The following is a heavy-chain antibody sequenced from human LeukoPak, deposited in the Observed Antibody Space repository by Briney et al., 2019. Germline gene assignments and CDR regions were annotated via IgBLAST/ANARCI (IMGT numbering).Heavy chain of an antibody. CDR2: ITSTGGHI. CDR3: GRAMDY. J-gene: IGHJ4*02. CDR1: EFSFKSYS. Sequence: GGSLRLSCEASEFSFKSYSMNWVRQAPGKGLEWVSSITSTGGHIYYEDSVKGRFTISRDNAKNSLYLQMNSLRAEDTAVYYCGRAMDYWGQGTLVTVSS. V-gene: IGHV3-21*04.